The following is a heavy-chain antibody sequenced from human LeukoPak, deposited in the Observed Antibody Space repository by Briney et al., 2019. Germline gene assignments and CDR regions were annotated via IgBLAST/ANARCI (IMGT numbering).Heavy chain of an antibody. Sequence: SETLSLTCTVSGGSVSSSGYHWGWIRQPPGKGLEWIGRVFYIGSTYYNPSLKSRVTMSVDTSKNQFSLKLSSVIAADTAVYYCARLWSTDCSGGSCPHQPNYWGQGTLVTVSS. D-gene: IGHD2-15*01. CDR3: ARLWSTDCSGGSCPHQPNY. V-gene: IGHV4-39*01. CDR2: VFYIGST. CDR1: GGSVSSSGYH. J-gene: IGHJ4*02.